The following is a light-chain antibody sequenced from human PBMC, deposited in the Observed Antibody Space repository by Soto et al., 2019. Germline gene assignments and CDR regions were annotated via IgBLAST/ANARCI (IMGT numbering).Light chain of an antibody. V-gene: IGLV2-14*01. Sequence: QSALTQPASVSGSPGQSITISCTGSSSDVGGYNYVSWYQQHPGKAPKVMIYEVSSRPSGVSNRFSGSKSDNTASLTISGLQAEDEADYYCSSYTSSTTWVFGGGTKLTVL. J-gene: IGLJ3*02. CDR2: EVS. CDR3: SSYTSSTTWV. CDR1: SSDVGGYNY.